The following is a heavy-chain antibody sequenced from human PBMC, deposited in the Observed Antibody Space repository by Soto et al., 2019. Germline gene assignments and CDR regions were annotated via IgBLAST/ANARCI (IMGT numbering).Heavy chain of an antibody. D-gene: IGHD2-2*01. Sequence: PGGSLRLSCAASGLTFSSYWMIWVRQAPGKGLEWVANIKQDGSEKYYVDSVKDRFTISRDNAKNSLYLQMNSLRAEDTAVYYCARKIVVVPAAPHGYYYYHGMDVWGQGTTVTVSS. CDR1: GLTFSSYW. CDR3: ARKIVVVPAAPHGYYYYHGMDV. J-gene: IGHJ6*02. V-gene: IGHV3-7*05. CDR2: IKQDGSEK.